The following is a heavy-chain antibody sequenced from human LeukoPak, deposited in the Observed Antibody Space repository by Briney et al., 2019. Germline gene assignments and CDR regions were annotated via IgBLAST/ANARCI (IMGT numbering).Heavy chain of an antibody. CDR2: IKSKTDDGTI. J-gene: IGHJ4*02. D-gene: IGHD3-10*01. CDR3: VRGLEFRGVNTPCY. Sequence: GGSVTLSCATSGFTFSNAWMIWVRQAPGKGLEWVGRIKSKTDDGTIDYAAPVKGRFAIARDDSKNTLYLEMNSLKTEDTGVYYCVRGLEFRGVNTPCYWGQGTLVTVSS. V-gene: IGHV3-15*01. CDR1: GFTFSNAW.